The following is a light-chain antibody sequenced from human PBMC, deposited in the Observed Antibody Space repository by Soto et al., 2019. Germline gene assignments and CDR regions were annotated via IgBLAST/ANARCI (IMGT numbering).Light chain of an antibody. CDR1: SSDVGGYNY. J-gene: IGLJ1*01. CDR2: EVS. CDR3: SSYISSSSPYV. Sequence: QSALTQPASVSGSPGQSITISCAVTSSDVGGYNYVSWYQQHPGKAPKLLIYEVSNRPSGASNRFSGSKSGNTASLTISGLQAEDEADYYCSSYISSSSPYVFGTGTKVTVL. V-gene: IGLV2-14*01.